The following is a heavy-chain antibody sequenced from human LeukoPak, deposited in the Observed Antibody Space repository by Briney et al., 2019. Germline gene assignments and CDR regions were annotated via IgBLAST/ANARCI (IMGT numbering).Heavy chain of an antibody. V-gene: IGHV3-23*01. D-gene: IGHD5-24*01. J-gene: IGHJ4*02. Sequence: GGSLRLSCAASGFTFASYAMSWVRQAPGKGLEWVSGISGTGASTYYADSVKGRFTISRDNSKNTLYLQMNSLRAEDTAVYYCAKGVVEMATIAFDYWGQGTLVTVSS. CDR2: ISGTGAST. CDR1: GFTFASYA. CDR3: AKGVVEMATIAFDY.